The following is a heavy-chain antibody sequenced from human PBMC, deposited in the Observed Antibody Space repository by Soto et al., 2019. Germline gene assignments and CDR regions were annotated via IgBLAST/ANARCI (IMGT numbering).Heavy chain of an antibody. V-gene: IGHV2-5*02. CDR3: AHSPYNWNFGSAFDI. CDR1: GFSLSTSGVG. CDR2: IYWDDDK. D-gene: IGHD1-7*01. Sequence: QITLKESGPTLVKPTQTLTLTCTFSGFSLSTSGVGVGWIRQPPGKALEWLALIYWDDDKRYSPSLKSRLTITKDTSKNQVVLTMTNMDPVDTATYCCAHSPYNWNFGSAFDIWGQGTMVTVSS. J-gene: IGHJ3*02.